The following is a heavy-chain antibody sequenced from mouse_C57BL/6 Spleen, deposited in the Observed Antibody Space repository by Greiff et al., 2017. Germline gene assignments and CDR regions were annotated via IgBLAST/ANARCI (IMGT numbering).Heavy chain of an antibody. V-gene: IGHV1-62-2*01. J-gene: IGHJ3*01. CDR2: FYPGSGSI. Sequence: LQESGAELVKPGASVKLSCKASGYTFTEYTIHWVKQRSGQGLEWIGWFYPGSGSIKYNEKFKDKDTLTADKSSSTVYMELSRLTSEDSAVYFCARHEGYYYGSSPAWFAYWGQGTLVTVSA. CDR1: GYTFTEYT. CDR3: ARHEGYYYGSSPAWFAY. D-gene: IGHD1-1*01.